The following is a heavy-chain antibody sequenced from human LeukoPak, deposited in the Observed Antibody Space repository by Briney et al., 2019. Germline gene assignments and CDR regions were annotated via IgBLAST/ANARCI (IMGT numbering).Heavy chain of an antibody. Sequence: SETLSLTCTVSGYSISSGYYWGWIRQPPGKGLEWIGSIYHSGSTYYNPSLKSRVTISVDTSKNQFSLKLSSVTAADTAVYYCARSRYYMDVWGKGTTVTVSS. V-gene: IGHV4-38-2*02. J-gene: IGHJ6*03. CDR1: GYSISSGYY. CDR2: IYHSGST. CDR3: ARSRYYMDV.